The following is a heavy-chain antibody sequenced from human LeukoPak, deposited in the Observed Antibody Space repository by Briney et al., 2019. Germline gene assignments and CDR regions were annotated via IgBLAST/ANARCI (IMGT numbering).Heavy chain of an antibody. CDR2: IDWDDDK. J-gene: IGHJ3*02. Sequence: SGPALVKPTQILTLTCTFSGFSLSTSAMCVSWIRQPPGKALEWLARIDWDDDKYYSTSLKTRLTISKDTSKNQVVLTMTNMDPVEKATYHCAGIMVRGLTNAFDIGGQGTMVTVFS. D-gene: IGHD3-10*01. V-gene: IGHV2-70*11. CDR3: AGIMVRGLTNAFDI. CDR1: GFSLSTSAMC.